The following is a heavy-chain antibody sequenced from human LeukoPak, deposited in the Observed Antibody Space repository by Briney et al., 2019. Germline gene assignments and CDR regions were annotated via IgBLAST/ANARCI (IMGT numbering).Heavy chain of an antibody. V-gene: IGHV4-39*01. CDR3: ARGRPAAGQYFFDY. Sequence: TSETLSLTCHVSGGSISSSSYSWAWIRQPPGKGLEWIGSINYGGNTYYNPSLTSRVTVSVDTSKQQFSLKLSSVTAADAAVYYCARGRPAAGQYFFDYRGQGALVTVSS. CDR2: INYGGNT. D-gene: IGHD6-13*01. J-gene: IGHJ4*02. CDR1: GGSISSSSYS.